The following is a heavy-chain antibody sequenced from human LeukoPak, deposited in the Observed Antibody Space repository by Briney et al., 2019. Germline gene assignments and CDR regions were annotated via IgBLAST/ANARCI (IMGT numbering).Heavy chain of an antibody. CDR2: INHSGST. D-gene: IGHD3-10*01. CDR1: GGSFSGYY. Sequence: SETLSLTCAVYGGSFSGYYWSWIRQPPGKGLEWVGEINHSGSTNYNPSLKSRVTISVDTSKNQFSLKLSSVTAADTAVYYCARVWFGETTQYYFDYWGQGTLVTVSS. V-gene: IGHV4-34*01. J-gene: IGHJ4*02. CDR3: ARVWFGETTQYYFDY.